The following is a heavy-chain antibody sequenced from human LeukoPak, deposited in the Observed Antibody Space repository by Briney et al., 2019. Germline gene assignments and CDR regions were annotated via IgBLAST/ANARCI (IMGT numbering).Heavy chain of an antibody. J-gene: IGHJ5*02. V-gene: IGHV3-48*03. CDR2: ISRSGSTI. CDR1: GFTLSSSE. CDR3: ARVLHKRNYDSSDYYGS. Sequence: PGGSLRLSCAASGFTLSSSEMNWVRQAPGKGLEWVSYISRSGSTIYYADSVKGRFTISRDNAKNSLYLQLNSLRAEDTAVYYCARVLHKRNYDSSDYYGSWGQGTLVTVSS. D-gene: IGHD3-22*01.